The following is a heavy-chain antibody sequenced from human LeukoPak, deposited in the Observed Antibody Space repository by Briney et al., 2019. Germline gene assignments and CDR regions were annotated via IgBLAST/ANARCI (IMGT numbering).Heavy chain of an antibody. J-gene: IGHJ4*02. Sequence: GGSLRLSCAASGFTFSSYGMHWVRQAPGKGLEWVSVIYSGGSTYYADSVKGRFTISRDNSKNTLYLQMNSLRAEDTAVYYCARDPGGKGNDYWGQGTLITVSS. CDR3: ARDPGGKGNDY. V-gene: IGHV3-66*01. CDR1: GFTFSSYG. D-gene: IGHD2-15*01. CDR2: IYSGGST.